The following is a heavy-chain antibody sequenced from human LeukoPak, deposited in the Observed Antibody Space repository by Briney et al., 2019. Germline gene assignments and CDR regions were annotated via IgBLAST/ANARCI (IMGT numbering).Heavy chain of an antibody. CDR1: GFTFSSYS. D-gene: IGHD2-15*01. J-gene: IGHJ5*02. CDR3: ARVALDGNWFDP. CDR2: ISSSSSYI. V-gene: IGHV3-21*01. Sequence: GGSLRLSCAASGFTFSSYSMNWVRQAPGKGLEWVSSISSSSSYIYYADSVKGRFTISRDNAKNSLYLQMNSLRAEDTAVYYCARVALDGNWFDPWGQGTLVTVSS.